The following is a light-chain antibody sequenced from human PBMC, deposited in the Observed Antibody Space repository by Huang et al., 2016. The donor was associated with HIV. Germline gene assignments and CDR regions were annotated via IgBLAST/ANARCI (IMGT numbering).Light chain of an antibody. J-gene: IGKJ2*01. Sequence: DILLTQSPDSLAVSLGERSTLTCRSSRSLLFASNSQNFLAWYQQKPGQSPKLLMYMASVRESGVPERFTGSGSGTEFTLTIASLQAEDVAVYYCQQFYNMPYTFGRGTRLEI. V-gene: IGKV4-1*01. CDR1: RSLLFASNSQNF. CDR3: QQFYNMPYT. CDR2: MAS.